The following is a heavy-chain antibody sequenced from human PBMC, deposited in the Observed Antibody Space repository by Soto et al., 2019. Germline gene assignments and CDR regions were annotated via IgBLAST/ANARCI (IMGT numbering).Heavy chain of an antibody. CDR2: INHSGST. D-gene: IGHD3-22*01. CDR3: ARGAVVSLADAFDI. Sequence: QVQLQQWGAGLLKPSETLSLTCAVYGGSFSGYYWSWIRQPPGKGLEWIGEINHSGSTNYNPSLKSRVTISVDTSKNQFSLKLSSVTAADTAVYYCARGAVVSLADAFDIWGQGTMVTVSS. CDR1: GGSFSGYY. J-gene: IGHJ3*02. V-gene: IGHV4-34*01.